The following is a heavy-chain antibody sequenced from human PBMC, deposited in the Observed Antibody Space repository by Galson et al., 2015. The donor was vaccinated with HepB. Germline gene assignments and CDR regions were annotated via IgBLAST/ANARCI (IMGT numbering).Heavy chain of an antibody. J-gene: IGHJ6*03. CDR1: GFTFRSYG. V-gene: IGHV3-33*01. D-gene: IGHD3-10*01. Sequence: SLRLSCAASGFTFRSYGMHWVRQAPGKGLEWVAVIWYDGTKKYYTDSVKGRFTISRDNSKNMLLYLQMNSLRAEDTAVYYCARDPSGHSGYYYMDVWGKGTTVTVSS. CDR3: ARDPSGHSGYYYMDV. CDR2: IWYDGTKK.